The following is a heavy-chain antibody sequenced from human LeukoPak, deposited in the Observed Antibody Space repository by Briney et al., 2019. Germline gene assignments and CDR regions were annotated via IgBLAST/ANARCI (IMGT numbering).Heavy chain of an antibody. V-gene: IGHV1-24*01. D-gene: IGHD1-14*01. J-gene: IGHJ5*02. Sequence: GASVKLSCNVSGYSLTELSIDWVRQAPGKGLEWMGGFDPDDGKTVYAQNFQGRVTITEDTSTDTAYMELRSLRIEDTAVYYCATDRDFRCNEPLAGTLTSWGQGTLVTVSS. CDR3: ATDRDFRCNEPLAGTLTS. CDR1: GYSLTELS. CDR2: FDPDDGKT.